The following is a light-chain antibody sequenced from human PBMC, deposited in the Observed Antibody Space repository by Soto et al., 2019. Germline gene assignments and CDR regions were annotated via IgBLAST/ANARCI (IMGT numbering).Light chain of an antibody. CDR3: QQYGSSPRGT. J-gene: IGKJ5*01. V-gene: IGKV3-20*01. Sequence: EIVFTQPPGTLSLSPGERATLSCSASQSVSSSYLAWYQQKPGQAPRLLIYGASSRATGIPDRFSGSGSGTDFTPTISRLEPEDFAVYYCQQYGSSPRGTFGQGTRLEIK. CDR2: GAS. CDR1: QSVSSSY.